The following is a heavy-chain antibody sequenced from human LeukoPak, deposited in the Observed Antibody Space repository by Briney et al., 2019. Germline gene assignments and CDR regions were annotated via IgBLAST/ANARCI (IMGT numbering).Heavy chain of an antibody. J-gene: IGHJ5*02. V-gene: IGHV4-34*01. D-gene: IGHD2-2*01. CDR1: GGSFSGYY. CDR3: ARDYLVVPAAMWWFDP. Sequence: SETLSLTCAVYGGSFSGYYWSWIRQPPGKGLEWIGEINHSGSTNYNPSLKSRVTISVDTSKNQFSLKLSSVTAADTAVYYCARDYLVVPAAMWWFDPWGQGTLVTVSS. CDR2: INHSGST.